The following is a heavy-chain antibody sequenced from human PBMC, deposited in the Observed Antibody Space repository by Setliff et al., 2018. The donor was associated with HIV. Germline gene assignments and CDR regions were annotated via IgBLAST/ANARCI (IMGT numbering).Heavy chain of an antibody. Sequence: GASVKVSCKGSGGTFSSYAISWVRQAPGQGLEWMGWISAYNGNTNYAQKLQGRVTMTTDTSTSTAYMELSRLRSDDTAVYYCARDYYDSSGYIFFPGLPDYWGQGTLVTVSS. CDR1: GGTFSSYA. V-gene: IGHV1-18*01. CDR2: ISAYNGNT. D-gene: IGHD3-22*01. J-gene: IGHJ4*02. CDR3: ARDYYDSSGYIFFPGLPDY.